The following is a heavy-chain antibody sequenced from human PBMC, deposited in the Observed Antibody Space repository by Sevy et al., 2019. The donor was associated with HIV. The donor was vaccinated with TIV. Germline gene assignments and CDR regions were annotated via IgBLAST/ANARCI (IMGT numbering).Heavy chain of an antibody. CDR3: AREYSGGRGAFDI. CDR2: IIPIFGTA. Sequence: ASVKVSCKASGGTFSSYAISWVRQAPGQGLEWMGRIIPIFGTANYAQKFQGRVTITADESTGTAYMELSSLRSEDTAVYYCAREYSGGRGAFDIWGQGTMVTVSS. V-gene: IGHV1-69*13. J-gene: IGHJ3*02. CDR1: GGTFSSYA. D-gene: IGHD1-26*01.